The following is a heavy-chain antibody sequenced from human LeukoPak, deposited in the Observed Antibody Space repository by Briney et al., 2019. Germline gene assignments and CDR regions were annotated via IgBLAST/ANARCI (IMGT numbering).Heavy chain of an antibody. CDR1: GDSISSYY. V-gene: IGHV4-59*01. CDR2: IYHSGST. J-gene: IGHJ4*02. CDR3: ARDSGSGSWYDY. Sequence: PSETLSLTCTVSGDSISSYYWSWIRQSPGKGPEWIGYIYHSGSTNYNPSLKSRVTISIDTSKNQFSLKLSSVTAADTAVYYGARDSGSGSWYDYWGQGTLVTVSS. D-gene: IGHD6-13*01.